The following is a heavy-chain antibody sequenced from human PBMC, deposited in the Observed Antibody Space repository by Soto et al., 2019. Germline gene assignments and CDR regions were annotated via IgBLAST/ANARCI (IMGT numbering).Heavy chain of an antibody. CDR1: VGSISSSSYY. CDR2: IYYGGST. D-gene: IGHD1-1*01. Sequence: SETLSLTCTVSVGSISSSSYYWGWIRQPPGKGLEWIGSIYYGGSTYYNPSLKSRVTISVDRSKNQFSLKLSSVTAADTAVYYCARGERGYYYYYGMDVWGQGTTVTVSS. V-gene: IGHV4-39*07. CDR3: ARGERGYYYYYGMDV. J-gene: IGHJ6*02.